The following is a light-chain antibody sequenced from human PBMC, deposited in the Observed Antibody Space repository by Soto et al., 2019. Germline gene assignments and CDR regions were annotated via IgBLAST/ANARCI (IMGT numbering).Light chain of an antibody. CDR2: DAS. CDR1: QSVSSH. V-gene: IGKV3-11*01. CDR3: QQHSQWPT. J-gene: IGKJ1*01. Sequence: EIVMTQSPATLSVSPGERATLSCRASQSVSSHLACYQQKPGQSPRLLICDASRRATGIPARFSGSWSGTDFTLTISSLEPEDFAFYCWQQHSQWPTFGQGTKVDIK.